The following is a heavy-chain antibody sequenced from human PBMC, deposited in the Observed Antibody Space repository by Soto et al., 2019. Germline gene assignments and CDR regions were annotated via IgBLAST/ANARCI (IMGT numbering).Heavy chain of an antibody. J-gene: IGHJ3*02. D-gene: IGHD6-19*01. V-gene: IGHV1-46*01. Sequence: QVQLVQSGAEVKKPGASVKVSCKASGYTFINYYMHWVRQAPGQGLEWMGIINPNGGSTTYAQKFQGRVTVTRKTSTNTVNMELSSLRSEDTAVYYCAREKWLVRRNDPFDIWGQGTMVTVSS. CDR2: INPNGGST. CDR1: GYTFINYY. CDR3: AREKWLVRRNDPFDI.